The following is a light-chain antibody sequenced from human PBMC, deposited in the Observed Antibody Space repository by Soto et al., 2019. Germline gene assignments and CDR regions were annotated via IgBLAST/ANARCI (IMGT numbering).Light chain of an antibody. CDR2: EVS. CDR3: SSFAGSFYWV. J-gene: IGLJ2*01. CDR1: SSDVGGYNY. V-gene: IGLV2-8*01. Sequence: QSALTQPPSASGSPGQSVTISCTGTSSDVGGYNYVSWYQQHPGKAPKLMIYEVSKRPSGVPDRFSGSKSGNTASPTVSGLQAEDEADYYCSSFAGSFYWVFGGGTKLTVL.